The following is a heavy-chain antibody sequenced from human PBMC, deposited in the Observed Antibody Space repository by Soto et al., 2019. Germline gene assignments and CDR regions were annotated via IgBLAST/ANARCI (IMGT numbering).Heavy chain of an antibody. V-gene: IGHV3-30*03. J-gene: IGHJ4*02. CDR1: GFTFSSYG. CDR3: ARDRVTLLWIGEYPSPLDY. D-gene: IGHD3-10*01. CDR2: ISYDGSNK. Sequence: PGGSLRLSCAASGFTFSSYGMHWVRQAPGKGLEWVAVISYDGSNKYYADSVKGRFTTSRDNSKNTLYLQMNSLRAEDTAVYYCARDRVTLLWIGEYPSPLDYWGQGTLVTVSS.